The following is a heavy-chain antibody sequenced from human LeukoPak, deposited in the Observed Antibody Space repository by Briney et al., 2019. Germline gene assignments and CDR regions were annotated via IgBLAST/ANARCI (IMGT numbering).Heavy chain of an antibody. Sequence: SETLSLTCTVSGGSISSSNNYWGWIRQPPGKGLEWIGSIYYTGSTYYSPSLESRLTISVDTSKNQFSLKLSSVTAADTAVYYCARVTRLRIDYWGQGTLVTVSS. CDR2: IYYTGST. D-gene: IGHD4-17*01. CDR3: ARVTRLRIDY. CDR1: GGSISSSNNY. V-gene: IGHV4-39*07. J-gene: IGHJ4*02.